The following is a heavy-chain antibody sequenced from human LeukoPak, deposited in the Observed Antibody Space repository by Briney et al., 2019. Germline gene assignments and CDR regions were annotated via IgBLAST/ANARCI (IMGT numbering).Heavy chain of an antibody. CDR3: AKCIVVVTGPYYYYGMDV. V-gene: IGHV3-23*01. CDR1: GFTFSSYA. J-gene: IGHJ6*02. CDR2: ISGSGGST. D-gene: IGHD2-21*02. Sequence: PGGSLRLSCAASGFTFSSYAMSWVRQAPGKGLEWVSAISGSGGSTYYADSVKGRFTISRDNSKDTLYLQMNSLRAEDTAVYYCAKCIVVVTGPYYYYGMDVWGQGTTVTVSS.